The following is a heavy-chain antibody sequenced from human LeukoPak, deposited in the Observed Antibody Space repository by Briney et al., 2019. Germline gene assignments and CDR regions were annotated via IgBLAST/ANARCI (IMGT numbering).Heavy chain of an antibody. CDR2: INHSGST. D-gene: IGHD4-23*01. J-gene: IGHJ5*02. Sequence: SETLSLTCAVYGGSFSGYYWSWIRQPPGKGLEWIGEINHSGSTNYNPSLKSRVTIAVDTSKNQFSLKLSSVTAADTAVYYCARLRDFYGGGNWFDPWGQGTLVTVSS. V-gene: IGHV4-34*01. CDR3: ARLRDFYGGGNWFDP. CDR1: GGSFSGYY.